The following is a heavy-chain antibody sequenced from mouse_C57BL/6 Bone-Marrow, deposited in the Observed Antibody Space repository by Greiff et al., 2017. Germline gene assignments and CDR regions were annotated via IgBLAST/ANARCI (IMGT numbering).Heavy chain of an antibody. V-gene: IGHV1-64*01. CDR3: ERPLQISTTVGGFAD. Sequence: QVQLQQPGAELVKPGASVKLSCKASGYTFTSYWMHWVKQRPGQGLEWIGMIHPNSGSTNYNEKFKSKATLTVDKSSSTAYMQLSSLTSEDSAVYYGERPLQISTTVGGFADWGKGTLVTVSA. CDR2: IHPNSGST. J-gene: IGHJ3*01. CDR1: GYTFTSYW. D-gene: IGHD1-1*01.